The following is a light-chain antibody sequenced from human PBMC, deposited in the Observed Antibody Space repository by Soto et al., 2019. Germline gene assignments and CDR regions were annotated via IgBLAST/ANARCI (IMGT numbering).Light chain of an antibody. Sequence: EIMMTQSPATLSVSPGESATLSCRASQSVSSNLAWYQQKPGQAPRLLIYGASTRATGIPARFSGSGSGTEFTLTISSLQSEDFAVYYCQQYNNWPLNFGGGTKVDIK. CDR2: GAS. CDR3: QQYNNWPLN. CDR1: QSVSSN. J-gene: IGKJ4*01. V-gene: IGKV3-15*01.